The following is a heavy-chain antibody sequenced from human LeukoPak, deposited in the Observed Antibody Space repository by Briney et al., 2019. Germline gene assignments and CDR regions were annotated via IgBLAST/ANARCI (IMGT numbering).Heavy chain of an antibody. Sequence: PGGSLRLSCAASGFTFSSYAMSWVRQAPGKGLEWVSYITRSSSAKFYADSVKGRFTISRDNAENLLYLQMNSLRAEDTAVYYCTRDQEGSDYWGQGTLVTVSS. CDR3: TRDQEGSDY. CDR2: ITRSSSAK. V-gene: IGHV3-48*01. CDR1: GFTFSSYA. J-gene: IGHJ4*02.